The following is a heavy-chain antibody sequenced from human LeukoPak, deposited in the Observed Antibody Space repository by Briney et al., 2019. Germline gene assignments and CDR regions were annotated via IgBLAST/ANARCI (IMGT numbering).Heavy chain of an antibody. J-gene: IGHJ6*02. Sequence: GRSLRLSCAASGFTFSSYAMRWVRQAPGKGLEWVAVISYDGSNKYYADSVKGRFTISRDNSKNTLYLQMNSLRAEDTAVYYCARPPDGMDVWGQGTTVTVSS. CDR2: ISYDGSNK. V-gene: IGHV3-30-3*01. CDR1: GFTFSSYA. CDR3: ARPPDGMDV.